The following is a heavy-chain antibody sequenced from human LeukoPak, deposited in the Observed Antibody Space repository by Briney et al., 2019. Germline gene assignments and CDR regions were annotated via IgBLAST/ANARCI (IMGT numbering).Heavy chain of an antibody. V-gene: IGHV1-46*01. Sequence: RASVKVSCKASGYTFTSYYMHWVRQAPGQGLEWMGIINPSGGSTSYAQKFQGRVTMTRDTSTSTVYMELSSLRSEDTAVYYCARDLDHLTVTDYFDYWGQGTLVTVSS. J-gene: IGHJ4*02. D-gene: IGHD4-17*01. CDR2: INPSGGST. CDR1: GYTFTSYY. CDR3: ARDLDHLTVTDYFDY.